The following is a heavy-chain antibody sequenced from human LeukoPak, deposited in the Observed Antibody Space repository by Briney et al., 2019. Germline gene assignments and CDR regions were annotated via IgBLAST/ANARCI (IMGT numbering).Heavy chain of an antibody. V-gene: IGHV3-7*01. D-gene: IGHD1-26*01. CDR1: GFTFSSNW. CDR2: INQDGSVK. Sequence: GGSLRLSCAASGFTFSSNWMSWVRQAPGKRLEWVANINQDGSVKHYVDAVKGRFTISRDNAENSLCLQMDSLRAEDTAVYYCARTDSGNLGYFDYRGQGTLVSVSS. CDR3: ARTDSGNLGYFDY. J-gene: IGHJ4*02.